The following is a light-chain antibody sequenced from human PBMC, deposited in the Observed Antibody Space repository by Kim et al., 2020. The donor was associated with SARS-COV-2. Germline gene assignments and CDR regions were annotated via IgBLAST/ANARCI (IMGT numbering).Light chain of an antibody. J-gene: IGKJ3*01. V-gene: IGKV2-28*01. Sequence: DVVLTQSPLSLPVTPGETASISCRSSQGLYNDKYDHLDWYVQKPGQSPQLLIYLGSHRASGVPDRFSGSGSGTDFTLKISRVEAEDVGVYYCMQALQTPFTFGPGTKVDIK. CDR1: QGLYNDKYDH. CDR3: MQALQTPFT. CDR2: LGS.